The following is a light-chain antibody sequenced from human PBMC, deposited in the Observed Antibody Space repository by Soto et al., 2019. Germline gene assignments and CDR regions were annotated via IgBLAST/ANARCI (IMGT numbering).Light chain of an antibody. J-gene: IGKJ1*01. CDR1: QSVSGW. CDR2: QAS. V-gene: IGKV1-5*03. Sequence: DIQMTQSPSTLSASVGDRVAITCRASQSVSGWLAWYQQKPGKVPKLLIYQASTLEDGVPSRFSGSGSGTEFTLTISSLEPEDFASYYCQQRVSGPWTFGQGTRVEF. CDR3: QQRVSGPWT.